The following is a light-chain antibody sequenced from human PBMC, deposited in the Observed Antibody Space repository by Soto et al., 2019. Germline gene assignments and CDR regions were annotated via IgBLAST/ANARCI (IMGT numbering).Light chain of an antibody. CDR3: QQRSSWPS. J-gene: IGKJ5*01. CDR2: DAS. Sequence: DIVLTQSPATLSLSPGERATLSCRASQSVSTYLACYQQKPGQAPRLLIYDASNRATGSPARFSGSGSWTDFTLTIGSLEPEDFAGYHCQQRSSWPSFGQGTRLEIK. V-gene: IGKV3-11*01. CDR1: QSVSTY.